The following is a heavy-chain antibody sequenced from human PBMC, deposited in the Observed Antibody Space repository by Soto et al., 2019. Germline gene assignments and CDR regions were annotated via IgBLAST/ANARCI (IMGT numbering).Heavy chain of an antibody. Sequence: QVQLVESGGGVVQPGRSLRLSCAASGFTFSSYGMHWVRQAPGKGLEWVAVISYDGSNKYYADSVKGRFTISRDNSKNKLYLQMNSLRAEDTAVYYCAKDTGYWGQGTLVTVSS. J-gene: IGHJ4*02. CDR2: ISYDGSNK. V-gene: IGHV3-30*18. CDR1: GFTFSSYG. CDR3: AKDTGY. D-gene: IGHD2-8*02.